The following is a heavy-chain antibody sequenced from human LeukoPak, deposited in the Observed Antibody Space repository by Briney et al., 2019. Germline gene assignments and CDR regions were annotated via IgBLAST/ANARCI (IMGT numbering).Heavy chain of an antibody. CDR2: INHSGST. CDR1: GGSFSGYY. J-gene: IGHJ4*02. Sequence: SETLSLTCAVYGGSFSGYYWSWIRQPPGKGLEWIGEINHSGSTNYNPSLKSRVTISVDTSKNQFSLRLSSVTAADTAVYYCARGPTNYDYVWGSYRRDSNFDYWGQGTLSPSPQ. CDR3: ARGPTNYDYVWGSYRRDSNFDY. D-gene: IGHD3-16*02. V-gene: IGHV4-34*01.